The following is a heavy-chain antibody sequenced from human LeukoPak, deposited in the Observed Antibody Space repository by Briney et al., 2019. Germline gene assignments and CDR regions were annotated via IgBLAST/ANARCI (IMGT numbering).Heavy chain of an antibody. V-gene: IGHV1-2*02. CDR3: ATKRRYCSGGSCSKPFDY. CDR2: INPNSGGT. Sequence: ASVKVSCKASVYTFTVYYMHWVRQAPGQGLEWMGWINPNSGGTNYAQKFQGRVTMTRDTSISTAYMELSRLRSDDTAVYYCATKRRYCSGGSCSKPFDYWGQGTLATVSS. J-gene: IGHJ4*02. D-gene: IGHD2-15*01. CDR1: VYTFTVYY.